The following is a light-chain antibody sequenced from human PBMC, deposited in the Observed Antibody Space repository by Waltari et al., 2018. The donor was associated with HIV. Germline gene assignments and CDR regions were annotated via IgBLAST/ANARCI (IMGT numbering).Light chain of an antibody. CDR2: AAS. J-gene: IGKJ3*01. V-gene: IGKV1-9*01. CDR3: QQVNTAFT. Sequence: RAGQGISTYLAWYQQKPGKAPKLLIYAASTLQSGVPSRFSGSGSGTEFTLTISSLQPEDFATYYCQQVNTAFTFGPGTKVEIK. CDR1: QGISTY.